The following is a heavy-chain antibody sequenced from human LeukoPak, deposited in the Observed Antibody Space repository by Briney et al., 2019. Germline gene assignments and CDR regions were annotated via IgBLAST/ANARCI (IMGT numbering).Heavy chain of an antibody. D-gene: IGHD3-22*01. CDR1: GGSISSYY. CDR2: MSTSGST. J-gene: IGHJ4*02. CDR3: ARVNSSGSFHDY. V-gene: IGHV4-4*07. Sequence: SDTLSLTCTTSGGSISSYYWSWIRQPAGKGLEWIGRMSTSGSTNYNPSLTSRVTMSVDKSKNQFSLNLNSVTAADTAVYFCARVNSSGSFHDYWGQGTLVTVSS.